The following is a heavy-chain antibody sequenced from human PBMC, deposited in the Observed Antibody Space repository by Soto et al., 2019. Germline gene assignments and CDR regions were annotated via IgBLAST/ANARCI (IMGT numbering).Heavy chain of an antibody. D-gene: IGHD1-26*01. CDR1: GFPLSTFW. CDR2: IDPNGGVR. J-gene: IGHJ6*02. Sequence: GGSLRLSCAASGFPLSTFWIHWVRQVPGKGLVWVSRIDPNGGVRNYGDSVKGRFTTSRDNAKNMVYLQVNSLGAEDTAVYYCATGGSFRLDVWGQGTTVTVSS. CDR3: ATGGSFRLDV. V-gene: IGHV3-74*01.